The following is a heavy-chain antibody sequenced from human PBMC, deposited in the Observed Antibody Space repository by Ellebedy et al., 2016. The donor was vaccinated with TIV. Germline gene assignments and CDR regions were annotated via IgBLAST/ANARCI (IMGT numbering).Heavy chain of an antibody. V-gene: IGHV3-48*02. J-gene: IGHJ3*02. Sequence: GESLKISCSASGFTFSSFSMNWVRQAPGKGLEWVSYIPRDSDAMSYADSVKGRFTISRDNAKNSLYLQMNSLRDADTAVYYCVRALHWAFDIWGQGTVVTVSS. D-gene: IGHD1-1*01. CDR1: GFTFSSFS. CDR2: IPRDSDAM. CDR3: VRALHWAFDI.